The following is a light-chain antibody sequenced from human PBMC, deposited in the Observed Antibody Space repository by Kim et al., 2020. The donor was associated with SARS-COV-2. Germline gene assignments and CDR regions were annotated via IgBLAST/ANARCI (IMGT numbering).Light chain of an antibody. Sequence: APGKKVTISCSGSSSNIGNNYVSWYQQLPGTAPKLLIYENNKRPSGIPDRFSGSKSGTSATLGITGLQTGDEADYYCGTWDSSLSGLVFGGGTQLTVL. J-gene: IGLJ3*02. CDR2: ENN. CDR3: GTWDSSLSGLV. CDR1: SSNIGNNY. V-gene: IGLV1-51*01.